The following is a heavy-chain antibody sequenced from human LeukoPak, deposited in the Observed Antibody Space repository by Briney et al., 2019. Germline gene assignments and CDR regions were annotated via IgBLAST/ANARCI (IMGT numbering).Heavy chain of an antibody. J-gene: IGHJ4*02. CDR3: ARGGVQLWLQSRDGNRDYFDY. V-gene: IGHV1-46*01. D-gene: IGHD5-18*01. CDR1: GYTFTCYY. Sequence: ASVKVSCKASGYTFTCYYMHWVRQAPGQGLEWMGIINPSGGSTSYVQKFQGRVTMTRDTSTSTVYMELSSLRSEDTAVYYCARGGVQLWLQSRDGNRDYFDYWGQGTLVTVSS. CDR2: INPSGGST.